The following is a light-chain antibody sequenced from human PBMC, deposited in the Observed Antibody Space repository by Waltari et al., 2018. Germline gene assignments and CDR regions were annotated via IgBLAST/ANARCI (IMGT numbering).Light chain of an antibody. Sequence: DIVMTQSPDSLTVSLGERATINCKSSQTILYSSSNKNDLAWYQQKPRQPPKLLIYWASTRESGVPDRFSGTGSGTDFTLTISRLQAEDVAVYYCQQYFKTPLTFGGGTKVEIK. V-gene: IGKV4-1*01. CDR1: QTILYSSSNKND. CDR3: QQYFKTPLT. CDR2: WAS. J-gene: IGKJ4*01.